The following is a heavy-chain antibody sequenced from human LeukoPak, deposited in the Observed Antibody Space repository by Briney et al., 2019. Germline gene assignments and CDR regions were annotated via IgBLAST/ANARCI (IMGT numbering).Heavy chain of an antibody. CDR3: ARDIIAVAGTAYYYMDV. Sequence: GGSLRLSCTASGFTFSNYAMHWVRQAPGKGLEWVSSISGSSSYIYYADSVEGRFTISIDNARNSLYLQMNSLRAEDTAVYYCARDIIAVAGTAYYYMDVWGKGTTVTVSS. J-gene: IGHJ6*03. V-gene: IGHV3-21*01. CDR2: ISGSSSYI. D-gene: IGHD6-19*01. CDR1: GFTFSNYA.